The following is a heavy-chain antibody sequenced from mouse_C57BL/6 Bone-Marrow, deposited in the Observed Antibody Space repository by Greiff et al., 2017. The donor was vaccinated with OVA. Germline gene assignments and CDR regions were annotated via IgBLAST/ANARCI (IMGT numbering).Heavy chain of an antibody. Sequence: QVQLQQPGAELVRPGSSVKLSCKASVYTFTSYWMDWVKQRPGQGLEWIGNIYPSDSETHYNQKFKDKATLTVDKSSSTAYMQLSSLTSEDSAVYYCARDYYGSSFAYWGQGTLVTVSA. D-gene: IGHD1-1*01. CDR3: ARDYYGSSFAY. J-gene: IGHJ3*01. V-gene: IGHV1-61*01. CDR1: VYTFTSYW. CDR2: IYPSDSET.